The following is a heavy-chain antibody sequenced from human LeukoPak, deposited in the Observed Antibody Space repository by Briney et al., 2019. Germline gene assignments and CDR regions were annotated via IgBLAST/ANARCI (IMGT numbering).Heavy chain of an antibody. Sequence: GRSLRLSCAASGFTFDDYAMHWVRQAPGKGLEWVSGISWNSGSIGYADSVKGRFTISRDNAKNSLYLQMNSLRAEDTALYYCAKDSSSSACRHDYYYGMDVWGQGTTVTVSS. CDR1: GFTFDDYA. J-gene: IGHJ6*02. D-gene: IGHD6-6*01. CDR3: AKDSSSSACRHDYYYGMDV. CDR2: ISWNSGSI. V-gene: IGHV3-9*01.